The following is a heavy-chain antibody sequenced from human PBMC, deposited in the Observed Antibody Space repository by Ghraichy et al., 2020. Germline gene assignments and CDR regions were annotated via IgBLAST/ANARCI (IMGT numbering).Heavy chain of an antibody. CDR1: RYNFTSSY. D-gene: IGHD5-18*01. CDR2: INPNSGGT. J-gene: IGHJ5*02. CDR3: ARDRRWIQLWGGWFDA. V-gene: IGHV1-2*02. Sequence: ASVKVSCKASRYNFTSSYIYRVRLGPGQRLERMGWINPNSGGTNYAQKFQGRVTMTRDTSISTAYMELSRLRSDDTAVYYCARDRRWIQLWGGWFDAWRQGTLFNGSA.